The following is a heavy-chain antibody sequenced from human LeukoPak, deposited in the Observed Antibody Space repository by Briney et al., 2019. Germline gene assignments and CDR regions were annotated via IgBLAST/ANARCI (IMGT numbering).Heavy chain of an antibody. Sequence: SETLSLTCTVSGGSISSSGYYWGWIRQPPGKGLEWIGEINHSGSTNYNPSLKSRVTISVDTSKNQFSLKLSSVTAADTAVYYCARPSSSWFDYYMDVWGKGTTVTISS. CDR3: ARPSSSWFDYYMDV. J-gene: IGHJ6*03. CDR1: GGSISSSGYY. D-gene: IGHD6-13*01. V-gene: IGHV4-39*07. CDR2: INHSGST.